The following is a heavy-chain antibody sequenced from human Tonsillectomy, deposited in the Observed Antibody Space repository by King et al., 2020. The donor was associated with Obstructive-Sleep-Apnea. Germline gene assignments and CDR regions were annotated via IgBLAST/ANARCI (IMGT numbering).Heavy chain of an antibody. V-gene: IGHV4-59*08. CDR3: ARHPGIYDSLWYFDF. CDR1: GGSISSNY. D-gene: IGHD3-16*01. J-gene: IGHJ4*02. Sequence: HVQLQESGPGLVKPSETLSLTCSVSGGSISSNYWSWIRQPPGKGLEWIGYIYYSGSTKYNPSLKSRVTISIDTSRNQFSLRLNSLTAADTAVYYCARHPGIYDSLWYFDFWGQGTLVTVSS. CDR2: IYYSGST.